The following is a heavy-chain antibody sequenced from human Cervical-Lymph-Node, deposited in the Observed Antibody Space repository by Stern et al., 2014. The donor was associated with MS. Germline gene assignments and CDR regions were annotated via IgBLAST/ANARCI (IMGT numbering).Heavy chain of an antibody. CDR1: GFTSGNYK. CDR2: IDARGTII. D-gene: IGHD3-3*01. V-gene: IGHV3-11*01. Sequence: RLGGFGEGWFKPGESLGLSGAPLGFTSGNYKRTCPRQAPGKGWEGVSYIDARGTIIYYADSVKGRFPISRDNSNDSLYLQLNSLSAEDTAVYYCARTHYDFRSGYYGWFDPWGQGTLVTVSS. J-gene: IGHJ5*02. CDR3: ARTHYDFRSGYYGWFDP.